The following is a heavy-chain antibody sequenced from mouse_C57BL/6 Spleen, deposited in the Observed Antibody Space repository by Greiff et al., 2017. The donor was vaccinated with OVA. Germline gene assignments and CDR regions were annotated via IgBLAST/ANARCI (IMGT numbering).Heavy chain of an antibody. CDR3: ARLERYDYDDY. CDR1: GYAFSSYW. D-gene: IGHD2-4*01. CDR2: IYPGDGDT. J-gene: IGHJ2*01. Sequence: QVQLQQSGAELVKPGASVKISCKASGYAFSSYWMNWVKQRPGKGLEWIGQIYPGDGDTNYTGKFKGKATLTADKSSSTAYMQLSSLTSEDSAVYFCARLERYDYDDYWGQGTTLTVSS. V-gene: IGHV1-80*01.